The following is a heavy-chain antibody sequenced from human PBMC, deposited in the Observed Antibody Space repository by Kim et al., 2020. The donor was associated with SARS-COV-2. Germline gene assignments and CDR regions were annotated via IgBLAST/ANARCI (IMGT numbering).Heavy chain of an antibody. V-gene: IGHV3-23*01. J-gene: IGHJ4*02. D-gene: IGHD3-10*02. CDR1: GFTFENYA. CDR2: IGGNGGSI. CDR3: AKDGRITMLAAVVLASYFDY. Sequence: GGSLRLSCAASGFTFENYAMTWVRQAPGKGLEWVSSIGGNGGSIYYADSVKGRFAISRDNSKNALYLHMNSLRAEDTAVYYCAKDGRITMLAAVVLASYFDYWGQGTLVTVSS.